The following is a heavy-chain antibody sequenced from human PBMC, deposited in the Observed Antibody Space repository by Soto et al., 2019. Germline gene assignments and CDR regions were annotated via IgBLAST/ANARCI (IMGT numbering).Heavy chain of an antibody. CDR3: ARGTTTSAFSAMDV. Sequence: QVQLVESGGGVVQPGRSLRLSCAASGFTFSKHAMDWVRQAPGKGLEWVAVISYDGSNKYIAESVKGRFTISRDNSKNTLFLQMNSLRAEDTAVNYCARGTTTSAFSAMDVWGPGTTVTVSS. D-gene: IGHD1-1*01. V-gene: IGHV3-30-3*01. J-gene: IGHJ6*02. CDR2: ISYDGSNK. CDR1: GFTFSKHA.